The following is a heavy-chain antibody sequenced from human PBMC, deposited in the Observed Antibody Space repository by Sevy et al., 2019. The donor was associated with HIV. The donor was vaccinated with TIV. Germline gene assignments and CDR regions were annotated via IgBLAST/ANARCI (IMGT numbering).Heavy chain of an antibody. D-gene: IGHD3-16*01. CDR2: ISKEGSNK. V-gene: IGHV3-30-3*01. CDR1: GFTFTRYA. Sequence: GGSLRLSCEASGFTFTRYAFHWVRQAPGKGLEWVAVISKEGSNKYYIDSVKDRFTISRDNSRNTLFLQMERLRAEDTAMYFCARDPHAVPHWGSFDSSGQGTLVTVSS. CDR3: ARDPHAVPHWGSFDS. J-gene: IGHJ4*02.